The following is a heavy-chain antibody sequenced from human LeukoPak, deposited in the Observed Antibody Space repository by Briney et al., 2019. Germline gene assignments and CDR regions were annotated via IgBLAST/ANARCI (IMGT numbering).Heavy chain of an antibody. CDR1: GFTFSTYE. J-gene: IGHJ5*02. Sequence: GSLRFSCAASGFTFSTYEMNWVRQPPGRGLEWIGSIYYRGYTNHNPSLKSRVTISVDTSKNQFSLNLSSVTAADTAMYYCARASGSESDWFDPWGQGALVTVSS. CDR2: IYYRGYT. CDR3: ARASGSESDWFDP. V-gene: IGHV4-34*01. D-gene: IGHD3-10*01.